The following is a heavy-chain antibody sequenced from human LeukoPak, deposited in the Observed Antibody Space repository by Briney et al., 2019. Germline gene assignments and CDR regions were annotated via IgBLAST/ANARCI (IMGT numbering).Heavy chain of an antibody. CDR2: TSYDGSNK. CDR1: GLIFSSYG. J-gene: IGHJ3*02. V-gene: IGHV3-30*18. Sequence: PGGSLRLSCEASGLIFSSYGMHWVRQAPGKGLEWVAMTSYDGSNKNYADSVKGRFTMSRDNSKNTVYLQMYSLRPEDTAVYYCAKERICFSYGYDAFDMWGQGTMVTVSS. D-gene: IGHD5-18*01. CDR3: AKERICFSYGYDAFDM.